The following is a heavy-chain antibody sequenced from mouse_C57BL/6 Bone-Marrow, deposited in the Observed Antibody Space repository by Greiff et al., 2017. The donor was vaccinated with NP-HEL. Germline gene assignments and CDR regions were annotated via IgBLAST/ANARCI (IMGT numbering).Heavy chain of an antibody. CDR3: ASLTGYYAMDY. CDR1: GFTFSDYG. J-gene: IGHJ4*01. V-gene: IGHV5-17*01. D-gene: IGHD4-1*01. CDR2: ISSGSSTI. Sequence: EVQLVESGGGLVKPGGSLKLSCAASGFTFSDYGMHWVRQAPVKGLEWVAYISSGSSTIYYADTVKGRFTISRDNAKNTLYLQMTSLRSEDTAMYYCASLTGYYAMDYWGQGTSVTVSS.